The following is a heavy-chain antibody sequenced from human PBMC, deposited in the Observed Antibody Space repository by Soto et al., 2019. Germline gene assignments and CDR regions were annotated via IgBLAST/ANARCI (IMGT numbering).Heavy chain of an antibody. Sequence: GSGQVCCKASGYPFTSYAVHWVRQATGQGLEWIAWLNPNSGNTGYAQKFQGRVTMTRNTSISTAYMELSSLRSEDTAVYYCARGAINGLLWFGELSLGYYYGMDVWGHGTTVTVSS. CDR1: GYPFTSYA. J-gene: IGHJ6*02. D-gene: IGHD3-10*01. V-gene: IGHV1-8*01. CDR2: LNPNSGNT. CDR3: ARGAINGLLWFGELSLGYYYGMDV.